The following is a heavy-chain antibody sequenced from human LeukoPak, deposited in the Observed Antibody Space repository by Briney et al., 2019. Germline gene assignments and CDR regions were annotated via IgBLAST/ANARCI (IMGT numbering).Heavy chain of an antibody. V-gene: IGHV1-18*01. CDR1: GYTFTSYG. J-gene: IGHJ4*02. CDR3: AREPPVDGYNQTADCWDY. CDR2: ISAYNGNT. D-gene: IGHD5-24*01. Sequence: GASVKVSCKASGYTFTSYGISWVRQAPGQGLEWMGWISAYNGNTNYAQKLQGRVTMTTDTSTSTAYMELRSLRSDDTAVYYCAREPPVDGYNQTADCWDYWGQGTLVTVSS.